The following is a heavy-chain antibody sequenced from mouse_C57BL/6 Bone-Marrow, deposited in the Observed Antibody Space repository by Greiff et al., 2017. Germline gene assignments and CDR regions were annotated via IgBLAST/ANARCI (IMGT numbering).Heavy chain of an antibody. CDR3: ARSDGSVMDY. CDR1: GYTFTSYW. CDR2: IDPSDSYT. Sequence: QVQLQQPGAELVKPGASVKLSCKASGYTFTSYWMQWVKQRPGQGLEWIGEIDPSDSYTNYNQKFKGKATLTVDTSSSTAYMQLSSLTSEDSAVYYCARSDGSVMDYWGQGTSVTVSS. D-gene: IGHD1-1*01. J-gene: IGHJ4*01. V-gene: IGHV1-50*01.